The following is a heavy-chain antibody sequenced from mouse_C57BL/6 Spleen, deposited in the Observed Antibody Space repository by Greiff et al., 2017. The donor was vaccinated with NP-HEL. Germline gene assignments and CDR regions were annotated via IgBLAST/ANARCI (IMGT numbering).Heavy chain of an antibody. J-gene: IGHJ4*01. CDR1: GFTFSSYA. CDR3: TRDQSYYYGSSYGYAMDY. D-gene: IGHD1-1*01. V-gene: IGHV5-9-1*02. CDR2: ISSGGDYI. Sequence: DVMLVESGEGLVKPGGSLKLSCAASGFTFSSYAMSWVRQTPEKRLEWVAYISSGGDYIYYADTVKGRFTISRDNARNTLYLQMSSLKSEDTAMYYCTRDQSYYYGSSYGYAMDYWGQGTSVTVSS.